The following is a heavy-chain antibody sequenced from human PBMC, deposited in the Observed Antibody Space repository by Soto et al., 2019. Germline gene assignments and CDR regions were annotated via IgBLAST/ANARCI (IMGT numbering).Heavy chain of an antibody. J-gene: IGHJ6*02. CDR1: GYTFTGYY. CDR2: INPNSGGT. D-gene: IGHD6-6*01. Sequence: ASVKVSFKASGYTFTGYYMHWVRQAPGQGLEWMGWINPNSGGTNYAQKFQGRFTISRDNSKNTLYLQMNSLRAEDTAVYYCARGPGSRAARVYYGMDVWGQGTTVTVSS. CDR3: ARGPGSRAARVYYGMDV. V-gene: IGHV1-2*02.